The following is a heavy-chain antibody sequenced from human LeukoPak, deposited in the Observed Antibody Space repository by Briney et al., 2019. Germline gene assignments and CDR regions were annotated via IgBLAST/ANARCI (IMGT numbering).Heavy chain of an antibody. CDR2: IYPGDSDT. Sequence: GESLKISCKGSGSSFSTYWIGWVRQMPGKGLEWMGIIYPGDSDTTYSPSFQGQVTISADKSISTAYLQWSSLKASDTAMYYCARHYRTTGRLWVPYYFDYWGQGTLVTVSS. CDR1: GSSFSTYW. CDR3: ARHYRTTGRLWVPYYFDY. V-gene: IGHV5-51*01. J-gene: IGHJ4*02. D-gene: IGHD4/OR15-4a*01.